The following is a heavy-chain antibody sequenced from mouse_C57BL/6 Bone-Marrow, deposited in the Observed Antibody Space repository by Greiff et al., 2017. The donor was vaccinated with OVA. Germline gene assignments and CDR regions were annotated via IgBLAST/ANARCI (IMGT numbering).Heavy chain of an antibody. CDR2: IWTGGGT. Sequence: VKVVESGPGLVAPSQSLSITCTVSGFSLTSYAISWVRQPPGKGLEWLGVIWTGGGTNYNSALKSRLSISKDNSKSQVFLKMNSLQTDDTARYYCARNLYYDYDKGFVYWGQGTLVTVSA. CDR1: GFSLTSYA. CDR3: ARNLYYDYDKGFVY. V-gene: IGHV2-9-1*01. D-gene: IGHD2-4*01. J-gene: IGHJ3*01.